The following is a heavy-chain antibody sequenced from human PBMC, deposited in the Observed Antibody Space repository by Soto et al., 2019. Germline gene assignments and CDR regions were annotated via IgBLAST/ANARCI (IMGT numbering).Heavy chain of an antibody. CDR1: GGSIGSSSYY. J-gene: IGHJ4*02. V-gene: IGHV4-39*01. D-gene: IGHD5-12*01. CDR3: ARLKWLRVRNFDY. CDR2: IYYSGST. Sequence: SETLSLTCTVSGGSIGSSSYYWGWIRQPPGKGLEWIGSIYYSGSTYYNPSLKSRVTISVDTSKNQFSLKLSSVTAADTAVYYCARLKWLRVRNFDYWGQGTLVTVSS.